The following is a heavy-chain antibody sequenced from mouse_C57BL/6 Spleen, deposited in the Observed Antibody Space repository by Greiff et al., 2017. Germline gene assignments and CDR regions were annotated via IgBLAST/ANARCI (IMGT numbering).Heavy chain of an antibody. CDR1: GFTFSSYT. V-gene: IGHV5-9*01. D-gene: IGHD1-1*02. CDR3: ARHGGYYWYFDV. CDR2: ISGGGGNT. Sequence: EVKLVESGGGLVKPGGSLKLSCAASGFTFSSYTMSWVRQTPEKRLEWVATISGGGGNTYYPDSVKGRFTISRDNAKNTLDLQMSSLRSEDTALYYCARHGGYYWYFDVWGTGTTVTVSS. J-gene: IGHJ1*03.